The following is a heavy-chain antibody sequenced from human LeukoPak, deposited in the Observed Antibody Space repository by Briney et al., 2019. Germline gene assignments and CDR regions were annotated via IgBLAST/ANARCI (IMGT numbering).Heavy chain of an antibody. CDR2: IIGSAVNT. V-gene: IGHV3-23*01. J-gene: IGHJ4*02. CDR1: GLTVSSYA. CDR3: AKYTSGTSYRGLDQ. Sequence: PGESLRLSCGASGLTVSSYAMTRVRQAPGKGLEWVSTIIGSAVNTYYADSVKGRFTISRDDSKNTVYLQMNSLRAEDTAVYSCAKYTSGTSYRGLDQWGQGTLVTVSS. D-gene: IGHD3-10*01.